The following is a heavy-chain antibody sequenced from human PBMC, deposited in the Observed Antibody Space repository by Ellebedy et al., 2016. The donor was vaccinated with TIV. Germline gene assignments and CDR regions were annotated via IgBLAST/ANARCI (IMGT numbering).Heavy chain of an antibody. Sequence: ASVKVSCKASGYTFTTYAMHWVRQAPGQRLEWMGWINAGNGNTKYSQKFQGRVTITRDTSASTAYMELSRLRSGDTALYYCARGASSGWYGMDVWGQGTTVTVSS. CDR1: GYTFTTYA. CDR3: ARGASSGWYGMDV. CDR2: INAGNGNT. V-gene: IGHV1-3*01. D-gene: IGHD6-19*01. J-gene: IGHJ6*02.